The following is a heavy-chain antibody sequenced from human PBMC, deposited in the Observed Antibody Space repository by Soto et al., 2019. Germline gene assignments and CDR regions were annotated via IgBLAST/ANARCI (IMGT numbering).Heavy chain of an antibody. CDR1: GFTFSSYG. V-gene: IGHV3-30*18. Sequence: GGALRLSCAASGFTFSSYGMHWVRQAPGKGLEWVAVISYDGSNKYYADSVKGRFTISRDNSKNTLYLQMNSLRAEDTAVYYCAKMIWSSVTTQGGAFDYWGQGTLVTAPQ. J-gene: IGHJ4*02. CDR3: AKMIWSSVTTQGGAFDY. CDR2: ISYDGSNK. D-gene: IGHD4-17*01.